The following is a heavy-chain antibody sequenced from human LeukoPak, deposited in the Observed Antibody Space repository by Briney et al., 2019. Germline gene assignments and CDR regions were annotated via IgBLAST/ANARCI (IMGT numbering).Heavy chain of an antibody. CDR1: GYTFTGYY. D-gene: IGHD3-10*01. Sequence: ASVKVSCKASGYTFTGYYMHWVRQAPGQGLEWMGWINPNSGGTNYAQKFQGRVTMTRDTSISTAYMELSRLRSDDTAVYYCARDVLLWFGEFQRRVWFDPWGQGTLVTVSS. CDR3: ARDVLLWFGEFQRRVWFDP. J-gene: IGHJ5*02. CDR2: INPNSGGT. V-gene: IGHV1-2*02.